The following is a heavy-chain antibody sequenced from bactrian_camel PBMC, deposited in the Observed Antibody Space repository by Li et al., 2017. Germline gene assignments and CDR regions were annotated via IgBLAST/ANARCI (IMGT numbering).Heavy chain of an antibody. CDR2: VDSDGTP. Sequence: HVQLVESGGGSVRPGGSLTLSCSASGGITKSYCMGWFRQGTGKQREVVATVDSDGTPTYADFVKGRSTVSKDNAKYILNLQVNNLKPEDTAMYYCAAVIKLQRKCDYSRYGYWGQGTQVTVS. CDR1: GGITKSYC. CDR3: AAVIKLQRKCDYSRYGY. V-gene: IGHV3S53*01. D-gene: IGHD6*01. J-gene: IGHJ4*01.